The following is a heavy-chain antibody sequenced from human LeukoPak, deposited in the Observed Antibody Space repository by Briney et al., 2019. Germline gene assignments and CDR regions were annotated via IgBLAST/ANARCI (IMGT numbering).Heavy chain of an antibody. CDR3: AKVRFLTVTTNYFDY. J-gene: IGHJ4*02. CDR2: ISGSGGST. CDR1: GFTFYSYA. Sequence: PGGSLRLSCVVSGFTFYSYAMSWVRQAPGKGLEWVSGISGSGGSTYYADSVKGRFTISRDNSKNTLYLQMNSLRAEDTAVYYCAKVRFLTVTTNYFDYWGQGTLVTVSS. V-gene: IGHV3-23*01. D-gene: IGHD4-17*01.